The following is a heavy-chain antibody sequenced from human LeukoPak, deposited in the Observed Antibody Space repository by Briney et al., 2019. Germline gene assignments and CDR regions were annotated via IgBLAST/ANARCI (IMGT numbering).Heavy chain of an antibody. CDR1: GGSISSSSYY. CDR3: ARDRGYYTFDY. V-gene: IGHV4-39*02. CDR2: IYYSGST. J-gene: IGHJ4*02. Sequence: PSETLSLTCTVSGGSISSSSYYWGWIRQPPGKGLEWIGSIYYSGSTYYNPSLKSRVTISVDTSKNQFSLKLSSVTAADTAVYYCARDRGYYTFDYWGQGTLVTVSS. D-gene: IGHD1-26*01.